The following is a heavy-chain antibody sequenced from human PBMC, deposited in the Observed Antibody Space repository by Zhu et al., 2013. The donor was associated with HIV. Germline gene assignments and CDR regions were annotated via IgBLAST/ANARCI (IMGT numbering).Heavy chain of an antibody. V-gene: IGHV1-69*04. Sequence: QVQLVQSGAEVKKPGSSVKVSCRASGGSFSSYAISWVRQAPGQGLEWMGWIIPIFGIANYAQRFQGRVTITADKSTSTVYMELSSLRSDDTALYYCARERGLEIRGDFDYWGQGTLVTVSS. D-gene: IGHD1-7*01. CDR3: ARERGLEIRGDFDY. CDR2: IIPIFGIA. CDR1: GGSFSSYA. J-gene: IGHJ4*02.